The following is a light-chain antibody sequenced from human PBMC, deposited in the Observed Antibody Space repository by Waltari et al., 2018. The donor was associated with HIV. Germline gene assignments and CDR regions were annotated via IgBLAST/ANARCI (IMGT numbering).Light chain of an antibody. V-gene: IGLV2-8*01. CDR3: SSYAGSNTDVV. CDR1: SSDVGGYNY. J-gene: IGLJ2*01. CDR2: EVS. Sequence: QSALTQPPSASGSPGQSLTISCTGTSSDVGGYNYVSWYQQHPGKAPKLMIYEVSKRPSGVPDRFSGSKSGNTASLTVSGLQAEDEADYYCSSYAGSNTDVVFGGGTKLTVL.